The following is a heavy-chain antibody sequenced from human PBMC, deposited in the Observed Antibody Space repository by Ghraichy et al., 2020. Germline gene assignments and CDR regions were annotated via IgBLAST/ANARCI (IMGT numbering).Heavy chain of an antibody. CDR3: ASSYCSSTSCYTRNWFDP. Sequence: SETLSLTCAVSGGSISSGGYSWSWIRQPPGKGLEWIGYIYHSGSTYYNPSLKSRVTISVDRSKNQFSLKLSSVTAADTAVYYCASSYCSSTSCYTRNWFDPWGQGTLVTVSS. CDR1: GGSISSGGYS. D-gene: IGHD2-2*02. J-gene: IGHJ5*02. V-gene: IGHV4-30-2*01. CDR2: IYHSGST.